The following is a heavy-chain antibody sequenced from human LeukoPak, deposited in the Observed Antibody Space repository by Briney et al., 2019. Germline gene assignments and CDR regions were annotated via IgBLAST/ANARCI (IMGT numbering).Heavy chain of an antibody. V-gene: IGHV4-30-2*01. J-gene: IGHJ4*02. CDR3: AGGTGYGIYYFDY. CDR2: IYHSGST. D-gene: IGHD3-9*01. Sequence: SETLSLTCTVSGGSISSSSYSWSWIRQPPGKGLEWIGYIYHSGSTYYNPSLKSRVTISVDRSKNQFSLKLTSVTAADTAVYYCAGGTGYGIYYFDYWGQGTLVTVSS. CDR1: GGSISSSSYS.